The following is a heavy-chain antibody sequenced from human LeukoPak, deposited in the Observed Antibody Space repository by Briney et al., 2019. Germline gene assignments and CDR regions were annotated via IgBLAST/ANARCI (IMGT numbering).Heavy chain of an antibody. V-gene: IGHV3-74*01. CDR1: GFTFSSYW. Sequence: AGGSLRLSCAASGFTFSSYWMHWVRQAPGKGLVWVSRIDTDGSVTSYADSVKGRFTISRDNAKNTLYLQMNSLRAEDTAVYYCATDRGAALDTWGQGTLVTVSS. CDR3: ATDRGAALDT. J-gene: IGHJ5*02. D-gene: IGHD3-10*01. CDR2: IDTDGSVT.